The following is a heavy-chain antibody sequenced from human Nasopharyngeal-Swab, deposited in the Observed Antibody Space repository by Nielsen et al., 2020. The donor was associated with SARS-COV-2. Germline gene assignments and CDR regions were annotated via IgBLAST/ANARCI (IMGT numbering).Heavy chain of an antibody. CDR2: IHDSGTS. Sequence: RQAPGNGLEWIGFIHDSGTSYYNPSLKSRVTMAVDTSKNQISLKLGSVTAADTAVFYCAGGGYDYSFDWWGQGTLVTVSS. D-gene: IGHD5-12*01. J-gene: IGHJ4*02. V-gene: IGHV4-59*01. CDR3: AGGGYDYSFDW.